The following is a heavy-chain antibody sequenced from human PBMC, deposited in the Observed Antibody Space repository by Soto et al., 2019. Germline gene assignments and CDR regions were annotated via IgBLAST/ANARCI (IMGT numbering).Heavy chain of an antibody. D-gene: IGHD2-2*01. CDR2: IWYDGNNK. V-gene: IGHV3-33*01. CDR1: GFTFSNYD. CDR3: ATGGSRADY. J-gene: IGHJ4*02. Sequence: QVQLVESGGGVVQPGRSLRLSCAASGFTFSNYDMHWVRQAPGKGLEWVAVIWYDGNNKYYADSVKGRFTISRDNSKNTLYLQLSSLGAEDTAVYYCATGGSRADYWGQGTLVTVSS.